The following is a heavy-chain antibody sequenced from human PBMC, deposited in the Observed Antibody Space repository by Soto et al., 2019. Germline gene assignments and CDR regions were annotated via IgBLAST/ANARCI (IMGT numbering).Heavy chain of an antibody. CDR3: ARHGSIAAAAYYYGMDV. J-gene: IGHJ6*02. D-gene: IGHD6-13*01. Sequence: GESLKISCKGSGYSFTSYWISWVRQIPGKGLEWMGRIDPSDSYTNYSPSFQGHVTISADKSISTAYLQWSSLKASDTAMYYCARHGSIAAAAYYYGMDVWGQGTTVTVSS. CDR1: GYSFTSYW. V-gene: IGHV5-10-1*01. CDR2: IDPSDSYT.